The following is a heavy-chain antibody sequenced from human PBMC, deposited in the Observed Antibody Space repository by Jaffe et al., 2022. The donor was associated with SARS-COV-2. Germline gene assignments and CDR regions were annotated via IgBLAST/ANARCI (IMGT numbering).Heavy chain of an antibody. J-gene: IGHJ4*02. CDR1: GGSFSGYY. V-gene: IGHV4-34*01. Sequence: QVQLQQWGAGLLKPSETLSLTCAVYGGSFSGYYWSWIRQPPGKGLEWIGEINHSGSTNYNPSLKSRVTISVDTSKNQFSLKLSSVTAADTAVYYCARKIGLFSYGPYYFDYWGQGTLVTVSS. D-gene: IGHD5-18*01. CDR2: INHSGST. CDR3: ARKIGLFSYGPYYFDY.